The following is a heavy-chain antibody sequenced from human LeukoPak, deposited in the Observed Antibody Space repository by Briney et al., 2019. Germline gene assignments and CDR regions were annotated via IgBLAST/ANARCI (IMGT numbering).Heavy chain of an antibody. J-gene: IGHJ4*02. CDR3: ARLNGGN. Sequence: GSLRLSCAASGFTFSSNTMNWIRQPPGKGLEWIGYINYSGSTNYNPSLKSRVSISVDTSKNQSSLRLSSVTAADTAVYYCARLNGGNWGQGTLVTVSS. V-gene: IGHV4-59*08. CDR2: INYSGST. CDR1: GFTFSSNT. D-gene: IGHD3-16*01.